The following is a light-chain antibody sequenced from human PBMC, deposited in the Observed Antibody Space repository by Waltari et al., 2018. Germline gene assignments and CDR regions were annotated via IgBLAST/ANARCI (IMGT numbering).Light chain of an antibody. CDR3: GSFAGNNFYDVV. V-gene: IGLV2-8*01. CDR2: DVS. Sequence: QSALTQPPPASGSPGQSVTISCTGTSSDVGGNNWFAWYQQHPGKAPNPLIYDVSYRPCGGPDRFSGSKSGDTASLTVSGLQAEDEADDYCGSFAGNNFYDVVFGGGTKLTVL. CDR1: SSDVGGNNW. J-gene: IGLJ2*01.